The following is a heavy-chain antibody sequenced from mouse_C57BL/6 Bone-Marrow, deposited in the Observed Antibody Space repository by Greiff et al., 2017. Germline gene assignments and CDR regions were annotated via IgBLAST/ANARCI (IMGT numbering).Heavy chain of an antibody. CDR1: GFTFSDYG. Sequence: EVKVEESGGGLVQPGGSLKLSCAASGFTFSDYGMAWVRQAPRKGPEWVAFISNLAYSIYYADTVTGRFTISRENAKNTLYLEMSSLRSEDTAMYYCASFYYYGSSYGGFAYWGQGTLVTVSA. J-gene: IGHJ3*01. CDR2: ISNLAYSI. D-gene: IGHD1-1*01. V-gene: IGHV5-15*04. CDR3: ASFYYYGSSYGGFAY.